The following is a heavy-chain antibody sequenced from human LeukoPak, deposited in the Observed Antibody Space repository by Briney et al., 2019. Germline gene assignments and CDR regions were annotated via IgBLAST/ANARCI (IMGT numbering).Heavy chain of an antibody. V-gene: IGHV3-23*01. Sequence: GGSLRLSCAASRFTFNSYVMSWVRQAPGKGLEWVSGIDYSGGATNYADSVQGRFTVSRDNSKNTLYLQMNNLRAEDTAVYYCATTRVCGGVLLRPSCLYFEDWGQGALVTVSS. J-gene: IGHJ4*02. CDR1: RFTFNSYV. CDR2: IDYSGGAT. D-gene: IGHD3-10*01. CDR3: ATTRVCGGVLLRPSCLYFED.